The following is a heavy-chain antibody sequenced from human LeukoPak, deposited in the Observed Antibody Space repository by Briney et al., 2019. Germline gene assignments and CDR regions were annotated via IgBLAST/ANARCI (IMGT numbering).Heavy chain of an antibody. Sequence: PSETLSLTCAVSGYSLSSGYYWGWIRQPPGKGLEWIGNIYHSGSTYYNPSLKSRVTISVDTSKNQFSLKVNSVTAADTAVYYCAQQSLRSPDYWGQGALVTVSS. J-gene: IGHJ4*02. CDR3: AQQSLRSPDY. CDR2: IYHSGST. CDR1: GYSLSSGYY. V-gene: IGHV4-38-2*01. D-gene: IGHD3-16*01.